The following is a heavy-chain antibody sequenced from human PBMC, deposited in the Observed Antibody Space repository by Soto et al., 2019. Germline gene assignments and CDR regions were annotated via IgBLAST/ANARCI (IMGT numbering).Heavy chain of an antibody. CDR2: TYYRSKWYN. CDR3: ASGKAHDDFDI. CDR1: GDSVSSNSAA. J-gene: IGHJ3*02. V-gene: IGHV6-1*01. Sequence: SQTLSLTCAISGDSVSSNSAAWNWIRRSPSRGLEWLGRTYYRSKWYNDYAVSVKSRITINPDTSKNQFSLQLNSVTPEDTAVYYCASGKAHDDFDIWGQGTMVTIS. D-gene: IGHD1-1*01.